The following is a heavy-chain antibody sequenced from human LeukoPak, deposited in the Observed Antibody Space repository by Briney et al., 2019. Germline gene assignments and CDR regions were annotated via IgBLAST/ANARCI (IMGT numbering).Heavy chain of an antibody. Sequence: SETLSLTCAVYGGSFSGYYWSWIRQPPGKGLEWIGEINHSGSTNYNPSLKSRVTISVDTSKNQFSLKLSSVTVADTAVYYCARAPSGGSGVDYWGQGTLVTVSS. J-gene: IGHJ4*02. CDR3: ARAPSGGSGVDY. D-gene: IGHD3-10*01. CDR1: GGSFSGYY. CDR2: INHSGST. V-gene: IGHV4-34*01.